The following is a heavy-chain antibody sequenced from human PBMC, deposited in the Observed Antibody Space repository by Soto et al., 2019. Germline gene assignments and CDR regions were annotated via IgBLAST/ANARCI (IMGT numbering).Heavy chain of an antibody. V-gene: IGHV4-4*02. Sequence: QVQLQESGPGLVKPSGTLSLTCTVSGDSISSSHWWTWVRRPPGKGLEWIGEIYPSGNTNYNPSLGSPVTISRDKSKNQFSLKVRSVTAADTAVYYCARVMGVASGGPLDYWGRGALVIVSS. J-gene: IGHJ4*02. CDR1: GDSISSSHW. CDR3: ARVMGVASGGPLDY. D-gene: IGHD2-15*01. CDR2: IYPSGNT.